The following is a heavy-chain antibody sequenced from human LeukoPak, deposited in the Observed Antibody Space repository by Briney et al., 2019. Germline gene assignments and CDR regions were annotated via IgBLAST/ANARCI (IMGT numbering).Heavy chain of an antibody. CDR1: GFTFSSYW. CDR2: IKEDGSEK. D-gene: IGHD5-18*01. Sequence: GGSLRLSCAASGFTFSSYWMSWVRQAPGKGLEWVANIKEDGSEKYYVDSVKGRFTISRDNAKNSLYLQMNSLRAEDTAVYYCANDVDTAMVHDYWGQGTLVTVSS. J-gene: IGHJ4*02. CDR3: ANDVDTAMVHDY. V-gene: IGHV3-7*01.